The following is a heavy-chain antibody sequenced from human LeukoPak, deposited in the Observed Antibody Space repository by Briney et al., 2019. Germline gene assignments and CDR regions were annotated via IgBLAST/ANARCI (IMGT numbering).Heavy chain of an antibody. CDR2: IYPGDSDT. V-gene: IGHV5-51*07. D-gene: IGHD3-10*01. CDR3: ASLGSGSYYREFDP. J-gene: IGHJ5*02. Sequence: GESLKISCKGSGYSFSSYWIAWVHQMPGKGLEWMGIIYPGDSDTRNSPSFQGQVTISADKSISTAYLQWSSLKASDTAMYYCASLGSGSYYREFDPWGQGTLVTVSS. CDR1: GYSFSSYW.